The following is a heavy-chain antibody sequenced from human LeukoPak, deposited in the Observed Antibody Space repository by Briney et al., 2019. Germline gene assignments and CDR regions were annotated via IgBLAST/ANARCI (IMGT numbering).Heavy chain of an antibody. J-gene: IGHJ4*02. D-gene: IGHD3-22*01. CDR3: AKTLDSSGYYSGDVY. CDR1: GFTFSSYW. V-gene: IGHV3-74*01. CDR2: INSDGSST. Sequence: GGSLRLSCAASGFTFSSYWMHWVRQAPGKGLVWVSRINSDGSSTSYADSVKGRFTISRDNSKNTLYLQMNSLRAEDTAVYYCAKTLDSSGYYSGDVYWGQGTLVTVSS.